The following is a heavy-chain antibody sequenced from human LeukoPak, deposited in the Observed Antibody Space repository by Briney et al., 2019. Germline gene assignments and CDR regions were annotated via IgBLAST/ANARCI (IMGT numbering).Heavy chain of an antibody. J-gene: IGHJ5*02. D-gene: IGHD6-19*01. V-gene: IGHV3-74*01. CDR3: ARGKAVAGTFSWFDP. Sequence: PGGSLRLSCAASGFTFSVYWMHWVRHAPGRGLVWVSLINSDGSSTRYADSVKGRFTISRDNAKNTLYLQMNSLRAEDTAVYYCARGKAVAGTFSWFDPWGQGTLVTVSS. CDR1: GFTFSVYW. CDR2: INSDGSST.